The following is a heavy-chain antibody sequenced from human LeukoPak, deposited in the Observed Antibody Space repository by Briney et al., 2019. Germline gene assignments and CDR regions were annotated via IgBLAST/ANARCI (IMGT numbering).Heavy chain of an antibody. D-gene: IGHD5-18*01. Sequence: ASVKVSCKASGGTFSSYAIRWVRQAPGRGLEWMGWSNPISGGTNYAQKFQGRVTMTRDTSISTAYMELSRLRSDDTAVYYCAREKATRPIQLWLSEAWFDPWGQGTLVTVSS. CDR1: GGTFSSYA. CDR2: SNPISGGT. J-gene: IGHJ5*02. CDR3: AREKATRPIQLWLSEAWFDP. V-gene: IGHV1-2*02.